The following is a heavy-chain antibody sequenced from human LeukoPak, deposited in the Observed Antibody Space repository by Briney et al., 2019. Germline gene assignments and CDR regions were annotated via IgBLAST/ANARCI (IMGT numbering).Heavy chain of an antibody. V-gene: IGHV4-39*01. CDR2: FYNSGST. CDR1: GGSISSSNYY. J-gene: IGHJ4*02. Sequence: SETLSLTCTVSGGSISSSNYYLGWVRQPPGKGLEWIGSFYNSGSTYYNPSLKSRVTISVDTSKKQFSLRLTSVTAADTAVYYCVLMPGYWGQGILVAVSS. D-gene: IGHD2-2*01. CDR3: VLMPGY.